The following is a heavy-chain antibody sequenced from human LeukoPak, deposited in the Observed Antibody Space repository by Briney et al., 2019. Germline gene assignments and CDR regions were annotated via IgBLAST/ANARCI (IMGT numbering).Heavy chain of an antibody. Sequence: GGSLRLSCAASGFTFSSYAMSWVRQAPGKGLEWVSAISGSGGSTYYADSVKGRFTISRDNSKNTLCLQMNSLRAEDTAVYYCAKTVGYGDYVGYFDYWGQGTLVTVSS. CDR2: ISGSGGST. CDR1: GFTFSSYA. D-gene: IGHD4-17*01. V-gene: IGHV3-23*01. CDR3: AKTVGYGDYVGYFDY. J-gene: IGHJ4*02.